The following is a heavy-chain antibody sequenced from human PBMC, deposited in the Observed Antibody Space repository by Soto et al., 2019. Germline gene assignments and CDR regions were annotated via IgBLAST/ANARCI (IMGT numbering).Heavy chain of an antibody. V-gene: IGHV1-18*01. CDR1: GYTFTSYG. J-gene: IGHJ6*02. Sequence: GASVKVSCKASGYTFTSYGISWVRQAPGQGLEWMGWISAYNGNTNYAQKLQGRVTMTTDTSTSTAYMELRSLRSDDTAVYYCASRDFWSGYYMADYYYGMDVWGQGTTVTVSS. D-gene: IGHD3-3*01. CDR2: ISAYNGNT. CDR3: ASRDFWSGYYMADYYYGMDV.